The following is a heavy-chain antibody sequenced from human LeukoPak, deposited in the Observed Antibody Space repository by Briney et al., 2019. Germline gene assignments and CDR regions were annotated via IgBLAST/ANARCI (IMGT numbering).Heavy chain of an antibody. Sequence: ASVKVSCKASGYIFTSYYMHWVRQAPGQGLEWMGIINPSGGSTSYAQKFQGRVTMTRDTSTSTVYMELSSLRSEDTAVYYCARGYYYDSSGYYLTDFDYWGQGTLVTVSS. D-gene: IGHD3-22*01. CDR1: GYIFTSYY. J-gene: IGHJ4*02. CDR2: INPSGGST. CDR3: ARGYYYDSSGYYLTDFDY. V-gene: IGHV1-46*01.